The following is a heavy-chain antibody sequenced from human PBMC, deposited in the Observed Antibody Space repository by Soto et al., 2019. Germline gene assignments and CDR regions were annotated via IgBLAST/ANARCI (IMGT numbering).Heavy chain of an antibody. CDR1: GGSISSSSYY. CDR3: ARHHYYGSGSFFGMDV. J-gene: IGHJ6*02. D-gene: IGHD3-10*01. Sequence: SETLSLTCTVYGGSISSSSYYWGWIRQPPGKGLEWIGSIYYSGSPYYNPSLKSRVTISVDTSKNQFSLKLSSVTAADTAVYYCARHHYYGSGSFFGMDVWGQGTTVT. V-gene: IGHV4-39*01. CDR2: IYYSGSP.